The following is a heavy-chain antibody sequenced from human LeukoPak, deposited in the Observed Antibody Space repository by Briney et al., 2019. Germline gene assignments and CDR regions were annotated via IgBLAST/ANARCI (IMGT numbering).Heavy chain of an antibody. CDR2: IYYSGST. CDR1: GGSISSHY. J-gene: IGHJ5*02. Sequence: SKTLSLTCTVSGGSISSHYWSWIRQPPGKGLEWIGYIYYSGSTNYNPSLKSRVTISVDTSKNQFSLKLSSVTAADTAVYYCARTLVGATHNWFDPWGQGTLVTVSS. CDR3: ARTLVGATHNWFDP. V-gene: IGHV4-59*11. D-gene: IGHD1-26*01.